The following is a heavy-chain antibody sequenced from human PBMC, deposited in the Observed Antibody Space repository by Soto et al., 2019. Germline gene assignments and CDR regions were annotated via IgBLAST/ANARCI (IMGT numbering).Heavy chain of an antibody. CDR3: ARGFDYSFDY. D-gene: IGHD4-4*01. V-gene: IGHV3-7*03. Sequence: SVGSLRLSCAASGFTFSYYWMSWVRQAPGKGLEWVANINQDGSEQYYVDSVRGRFTVSRDNAKNSQSLLMNSLRAEDTAVYYCARGFDYSFDYWGQGALVTVSS. CDR2: INQDGSEQ. J-gene: IGHJ4*02. CDR1: GFTFSYYW.